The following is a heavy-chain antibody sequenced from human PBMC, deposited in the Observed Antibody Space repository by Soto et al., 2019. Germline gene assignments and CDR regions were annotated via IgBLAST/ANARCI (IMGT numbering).Heavy chain of an antibody. CDR1: GGTFSSYT. Sequence: QVQLVQSGAEVKKPGSSVKVSCKASGGTFSSYTISWVRQAPGQGLEWMGRIIPILGIANYAQKFQGRVTSTXXXSTSTAYMELXXLXSXXTAVYYCARGEDLDDYYDSSGYWGNWYYYYYGMDVWGQGTTVTVSS. J-gene: IGHJ6*02. CDR2: IIPILGIA. V-gene: IGHV1-69*02. CDR3: ARGEDLDDYYDSSGYWGNWYYYYYGMDV. D-gene: IGHD3-22*01.